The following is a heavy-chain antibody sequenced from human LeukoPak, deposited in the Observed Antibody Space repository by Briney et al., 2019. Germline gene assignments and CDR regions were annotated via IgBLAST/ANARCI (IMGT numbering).Heavy chain of an antibody. Sequence: GGSLRLSCAASGFTFSSYDMSWVRQAPGKGLEWVSAISGSGGSTHYADSVKGRFTISRDNSKNTLYLQMNSLRAEDTAVYYCAKVGSYYYDSSGYLNAFDIWGQGTMVTVSS. V-gene: IGHV3-23*01. J-gene: IGHJ3*02. CDR1: GFTFSSYD. D-gene: IGHD3-22*01. CDR2: ISGSGGST. CDR3: AKVGSYYYDSSGYLNAFDI.